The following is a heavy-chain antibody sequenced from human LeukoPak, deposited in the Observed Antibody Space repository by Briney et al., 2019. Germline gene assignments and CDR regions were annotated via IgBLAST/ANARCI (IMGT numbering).Heavy chain of an antibody. CDR3: ARVDSSGWYYYAFDI. V-gene: IGHV4-34*01. D-gene: IGHD6-19*01. CDR1: GGSFSGYY. CDR2: INHSGST. Sequence: SETLSLTCAVYGGSFSGYYWSWIRQPPGRGLEWIGEINHSGSTNYNPSLKSRVTISVDTSKNQFSLKLSSVTAADTAVYCCARVDSSGWYYYAFDIWGHGTMVTVSS. J-gene: IGHJ3*02.